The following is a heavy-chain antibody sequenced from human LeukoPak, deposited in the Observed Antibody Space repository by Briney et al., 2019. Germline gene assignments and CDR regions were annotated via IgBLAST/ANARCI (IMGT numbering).Heavy chain of an antibody. CDR2: INHSGST. V-gene: IGHV4-34*01. Sequence: PSETLSLTCAVYGGSFSGYYWSWIRQPPGKGLEWIGEINHSGSTNYNPSLKSRVTISVDTSKNQFSLKLSSVTAADTAVYYCAREMRVRLDYWGQGTLVTVSS. CDR3: AREMRVRLDY. CDR1: GGSFSGYY. D-gene: IGHD1-1*01. J-gene: IGHJ4*02.